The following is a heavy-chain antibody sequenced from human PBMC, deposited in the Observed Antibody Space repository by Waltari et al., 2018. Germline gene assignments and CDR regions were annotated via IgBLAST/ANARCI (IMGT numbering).Heavy chain of an antibody. CDR2: RNPYGSEK. D-gene: IGHD7-27*01. Sequence: EVQLVESGGGLVQPGGSLRLSCAASGFTFSTYWMTWVRQTPGRGMEWVANRNPYGSEKDYVDSVKGRLTISRDNAKNSLYLQMNSLRAEDTSVYYCARDLNWETYWGRGALVTVSS. CDR1: GFTFSTYW. CDR3: ARDLNWETY. V-gene: IGHV3-7*01. J-gene: IGHJ4*02.